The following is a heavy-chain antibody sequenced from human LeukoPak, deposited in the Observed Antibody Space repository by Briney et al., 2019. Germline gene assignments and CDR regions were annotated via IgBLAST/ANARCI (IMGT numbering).Heavy chain of an antibody. J-gene: IGHJ4*02. V-gene: IGHV3-23*01. CDR1: GFTFSRYN. CDR3: AKRGVVIRVILVGFHKEAYYFDS. Sequence: PGGSLTLSCAASGFTFSRYNMKWLRQAPGKGREWVAGISDSGGKTNYEDSVKGRFTMSRDNPKNTLYLQMHSLRADDTAVYFCAKRGVVIRVILVGFHKEAYYFDSWGQGALVTVSS. D-gene: IGHD3-22*01. CDR2: ISDSGGKT.